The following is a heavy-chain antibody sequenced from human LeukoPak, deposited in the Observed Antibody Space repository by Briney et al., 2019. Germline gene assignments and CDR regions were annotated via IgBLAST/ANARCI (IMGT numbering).Heavy chain of an antibody. V-gene: IGHV4-61*01. J-gene: IGHJ4*02. D-gene: IGHD3-10*01. CDR3: ARGEFPSDLEF. Sequence: ASETLSLTCTVSSGSFSSGSYYWNWIRQPPGKGLEWIGYIYYSGSTNYNASLKSRVTISVDTSKNQFSLKLTSVTSADTALYYWARGEFPSDLEFWGQGALITVSS. CDR2: IYYSGST. CDR1: SGSFSSGSYY.